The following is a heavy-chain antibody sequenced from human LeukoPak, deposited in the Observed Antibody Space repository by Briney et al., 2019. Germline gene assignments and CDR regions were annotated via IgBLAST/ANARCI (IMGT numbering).Heavy chain of an antibody. Sequence: GGSLRLSCAASGFTFSSYAMSWVRQAPGKGLEWVASINHNGNVNYYVDSVKGRFTISRDNAKNSLYLQMSNLRAEDTAVYFCARGVGLDVWGQGATVTVSS. D-gene: IGHD3-16*01. V-gene: IGHV3-7*03. CDR2: INHNGNVN. CDR3: ARGVGLDV. J-gene: IGHJ6*02. CDR1: GFTFSSYA.